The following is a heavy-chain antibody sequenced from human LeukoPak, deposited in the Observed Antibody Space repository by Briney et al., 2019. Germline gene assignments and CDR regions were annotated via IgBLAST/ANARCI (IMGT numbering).Heavy chain of an antibody. CDR3: AKDPVPYFDN. V-gene: IGHV3-23*01. J-gene: IGHJ4*02. CDR2: ISSSGGST. Sequence: QPGGSLRLSCAASGFTFSSYAMSWVRQAPGKGLEWVFAISSSGGSTYYADSVKGRFTIARDNSKNTLYLQMNSLRAEDTAVYYCAKDPVPYFDNWGQGTLVTVSS. D-gene: IGHD2-2*01. CDR1: GFTFSSYA.